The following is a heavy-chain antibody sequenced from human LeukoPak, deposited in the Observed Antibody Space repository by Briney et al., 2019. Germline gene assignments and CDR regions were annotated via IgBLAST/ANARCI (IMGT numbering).Heavy chain of an antibody. D-gene: IGHD3-22*01. V-gene: IGHV4-61*02. Sequence: SETLSLTCTVSGGSISSGGYYWSWIRQPAGKGLEWIGRIYTSGSTNYNPSLKSRVTMSVDTSKNQISLKLSSVTAADTAVYYCARDLYYYDSPFDPWGQGTLVTVSS. J-gene: IGHJ5*02. CDR1: GGSISSGGYY. CDR3: ARDLYYYDSPFDP. CDR2: IYTSGST.